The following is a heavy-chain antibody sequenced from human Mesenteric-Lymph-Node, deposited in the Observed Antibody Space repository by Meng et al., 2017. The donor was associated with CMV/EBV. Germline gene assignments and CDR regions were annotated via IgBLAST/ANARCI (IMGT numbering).Heavy chain of an antibody. CDR2: ISGSGSPI. D-gene: IGHD6-6*01. J-gene: IGHJ4*02. V-gene: IGHV3-11*04. CDR1: GFTFSDYY. Sequence: GESLKISCAASGFTFSDYYMTWIRQAPGKGLEWVSYISGSGSPIYYADSVKGRFTISRDNAKNSLYLQMNSLRAEDTAVYYCARDYRSSSGNVFDYWGQGTLVTVSS. CDR3: ARDYRSSSGNVFDY.